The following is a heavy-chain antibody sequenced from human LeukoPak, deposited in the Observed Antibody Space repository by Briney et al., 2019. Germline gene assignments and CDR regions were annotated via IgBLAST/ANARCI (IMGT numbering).Heavy chain of an antibody. J-gene: IGHJ4*02. D-gene: IGHD3-22*01. Sequence: ASVKVSCKASGYTFSGYYMHWVRQAPGQGLEWMGWINPNSGGTNYAQKFQGRVTMTRDTSISTAYMELSRLRSDDTAVYYCARELNYDSSGYYFDYWGQGTLVTVSS. CDR3: ARELNYDSSGYYFDY. V-gene: IGHV1-2*02. CDR2: INPNSGGT. CDR1: GYTFSGYY.